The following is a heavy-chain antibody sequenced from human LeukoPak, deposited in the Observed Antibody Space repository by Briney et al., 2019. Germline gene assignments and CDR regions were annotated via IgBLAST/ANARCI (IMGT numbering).Heavy chain of an antibody. Sequence: GGSLRLSCAASGFNFNNYAMYWVRQAPGKGLEWVAFIRFDGSDKYYADSLKGRFTISRDNSKNTLYLQVNSLRPDDTAVYYCAKDQYREYGVLGGGFDYWGQGTLVTVSS. CDR1: GFNFNNYA. CDR2: IRFDGSDK. CDR3: AKDQYREYGVLGGGFDY. V-gene: IGHV3-30*02. D-gene: IGHD3-16*01. J-gene: IGHJ4*02.